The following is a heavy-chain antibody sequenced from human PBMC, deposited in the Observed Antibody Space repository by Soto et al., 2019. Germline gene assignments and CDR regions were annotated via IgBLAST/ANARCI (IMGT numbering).Heavy chain of an antibody. CDR1: GGSISSGPYS. D-gene: IGHD2-2*01. CDR2: LHYSEST. CDR3: ARLGGYCSGTRCYGFYGMDV. V-gene: IGHV4-39*01. Sequence: QLQLQESGPGLVKPSETLSLTCTVSGGSISSGPYSWGWIRQPPGEGPEWIGTLHYSESTYYNPFLEGRVTISVDTSKNQFSLKVNSVTVADTAIYYCARLGGYCSGTRCYGFYGMDVWGLGTTVTVSS. J-gene: IGHJ6*02.